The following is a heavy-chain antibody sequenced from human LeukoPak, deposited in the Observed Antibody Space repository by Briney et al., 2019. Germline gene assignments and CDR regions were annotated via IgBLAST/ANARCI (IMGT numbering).Heavy chain of an antibody. CDR2: IYSDNT. V-gene: IGHV3-53*01. Sequence: GGSLRLSCTVSGFTVSTNSMSWVRQAPGKGLEWVSFIYSDNTHYSDSVRGRFTISRDNSNNTLYLQMNSLRAEDTAVYYCARRAGAYSHPYDYWGQGTLVTVSS. J-gene: IGHJ4*02. D-gene: IGHD4/OR15-4a*01. CDR3: ARRAGAYSHPYDY. CDR1: GFTVSTNS.